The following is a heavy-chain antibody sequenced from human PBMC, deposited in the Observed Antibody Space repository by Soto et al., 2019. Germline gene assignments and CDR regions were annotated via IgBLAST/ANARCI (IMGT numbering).Heavy chain of an antibody. V-gene: IGHV4-4*07. J-gene: IGHJ6*02. CDR2: IYTSGST. CDR1: GGSISSYY. D-gene: IGHD3-3*01. Sequence: QVQLQESGPGLVKPSETLSLTCTVSGGSISSYYWSWIRQPAGKGLEWIGRIYTSGSTNYNPSLKSRVTMSVDTSKNQFSLKLSSVTAADTAVYYCARDGMEWLTGIYGMDVWGQGTTVTVSS. CDR3: ARDGMEWLTGIYGMDV.